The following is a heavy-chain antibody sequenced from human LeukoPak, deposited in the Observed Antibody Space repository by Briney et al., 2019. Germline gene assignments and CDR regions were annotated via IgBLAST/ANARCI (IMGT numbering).Heavy chain of an antibody. CDR3: ARARAGGTLDY. V-gene: IGHV4-34*01. Sequence: SETLSLTCAVYGGSFSGYYWSWIRQPPGKGLEWIGEINHSGSTNYNPSLKSRVTISVDTSKNQFPLKLSSVTAADTAVYYCARARAGGTLDYWGQGTLVTVSS. D-gene: IGHD2-15*01. CDR1: GGSFSGYY. J-gene: IGHJ4*02. CDR2: INHSGST.